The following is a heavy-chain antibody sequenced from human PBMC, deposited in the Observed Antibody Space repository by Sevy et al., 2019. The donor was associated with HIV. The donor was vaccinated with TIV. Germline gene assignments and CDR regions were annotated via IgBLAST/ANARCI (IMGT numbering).Heavy chain of an antibody. Sequence: AAVKVSCKASGYTFTSYAMHWVGQAPGQRLERMGWINAGNRNTKYAQKFQGRVTISRDTSASTAYMELSSLRSEDTAEYHCARDPPLSAATHDYYYGMDVWGQGTLVSVSS. V-gene: IGHV1-3*01. CDR2: INAGNRNT. CDR3: ARDPPLSAATHDYYYGMDV. J-gene: IGHJ6*02. D-gene: IGHD6-13*01. CDR1: GYTFTSYA.